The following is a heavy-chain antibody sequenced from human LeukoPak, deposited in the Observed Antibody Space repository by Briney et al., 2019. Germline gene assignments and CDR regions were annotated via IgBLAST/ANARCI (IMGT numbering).Heavy chain of an antibody. J-gene: IGHJ6*03. V-gene: IGHV4-59*01. Sequence: SETLSLTCTVSGGYIASYHWTWIRQPPGKGLEWIGDIDYKDTTNYNPSLKRRGVKSLNPSMRQFSLELRSVSAADTAVYYCARAGGGNYYYYYMDVWGKGTTVTVSS. CDR3: ARAGGGNYYYYYMDV. CDR2: IDYKDTT. CDR1: GGYIASYH. D-gene: IGHD3-16*01.